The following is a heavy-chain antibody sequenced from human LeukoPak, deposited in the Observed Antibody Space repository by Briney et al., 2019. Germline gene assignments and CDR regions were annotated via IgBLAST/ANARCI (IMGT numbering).Heavy chain of an antibody. CDR2: ISSGGGFT. CDR3: AKDLRIRAGVPDY. Sequence: GRSVRLSCAASGFTFSTYAMSWVRQAPGKGLEWVSTISSGGGFTYYSDSVKGRFTISRDSSKNTLCLQMNSLRAEDTAVYYCAKDLRIRAGVPDYWGQGTLVTVSS. D-gene: IGHD2-8*01. CDR1: GFTFSTYA. V-gene: IGHV3-23*01. J-gene: IGHJ4*02.